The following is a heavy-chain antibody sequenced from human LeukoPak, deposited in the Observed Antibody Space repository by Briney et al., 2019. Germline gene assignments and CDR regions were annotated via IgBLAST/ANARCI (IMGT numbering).Heavy chain of an antibody. J-gene: IGHJ4*02. Sequence: KCSETVSLTCTVSGGSISSSSYYWGWIRQPPGKGLEWIGSMYYSGSTYYNPSLKSRVTLSLDTSKTQFSLKLSSVTAADTAVYFCARHPGYYDSSGPNDYWGQGTLVTVSS. CDR1: GGSISSSSYY. CDR3: ARHPGYYDSSGPNDY. D-gene: IGHD3-22*01. CDR2: MYYSGST. V-gene: IGHV4-39*01.